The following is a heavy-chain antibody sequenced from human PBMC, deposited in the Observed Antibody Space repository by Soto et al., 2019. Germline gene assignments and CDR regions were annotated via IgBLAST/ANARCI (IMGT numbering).Heavy chain of an antibody. V-gene: IGHV4-4*02. CDR3: ARFVGFLRELRWDGMDV. J-gene: IGHJ6*02. CDR2: IYHSGST. Sequence: QVQLQESGPGLVKPSGTLSLTCAVSGGSISSSNWWSWVRQPPGKGLEWIGEIYHSGSTNYNPSLKSRVTISVDKSKNQFSLKLSSVTAADTDVYYCARFVGFLRELRWDGMDVWGQGTTVTVSS. CDR1: GGSISSSNW. D-gene: IGHD1-26*01.